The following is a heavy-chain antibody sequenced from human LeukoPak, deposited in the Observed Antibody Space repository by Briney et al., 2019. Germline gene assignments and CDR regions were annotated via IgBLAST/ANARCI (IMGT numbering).Heavy chain of an antibody. CDR3: ARKTDSGSQGDY. CDR2: IYSGGNT. CDR1: GFTFSSYE. J-gene: IGHJ4*02. V-gene: IGHV3-66*01. D-gene: IGHD1-26*01. Sequence: GGSLRLSCAASGFTFSSYEMNWVRQAPGKGLECVSVIYSGGNTYYADSVKGRFTISRDNSKNTLYLQMNSLRAEDTAVYYCARKTDSGSQGDYWGPGTLVTVSS.